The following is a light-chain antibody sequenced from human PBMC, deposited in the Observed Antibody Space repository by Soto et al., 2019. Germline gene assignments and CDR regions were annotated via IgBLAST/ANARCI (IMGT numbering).Light chain of an antibody. V-gene: IGKV1-27*01. CDR1: QDMTNY. Sequence: DIQMTQSPSSLSASVGDGVTITCRASQDMTNYLAWYQQKPGKVPKLLIYAASTLQSGVPSRFSGSGSGTDFTLTISSLQPEDAATYFCQKCSGPPPFTFGPGTTVDIK. J-gene: IGKJ3*01. CDR3: QKCSGPPPFT. CDR2: AAS.